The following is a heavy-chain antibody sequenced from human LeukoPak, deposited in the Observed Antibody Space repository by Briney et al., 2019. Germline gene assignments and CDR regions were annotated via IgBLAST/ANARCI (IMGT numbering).Heavy chain of an antibody. J-gene: IGHJ4*01. CDR2: IYYSGST. CDR1: GGSISSSSYY. D-gene: IGHD3-16*01. Sequence: SETLSLTCTVSGGSISSSSYYWGWIRQPPWKGLEWIGSIYYSGSTYYNPSLKSRVTISVDTSKNQFSLKLSSVTAADTPVYYRARHRGLGPKFDHWGQGTL. V-gene: IGHV4-39*01. CDR3: ARHRGLGPKFDH.